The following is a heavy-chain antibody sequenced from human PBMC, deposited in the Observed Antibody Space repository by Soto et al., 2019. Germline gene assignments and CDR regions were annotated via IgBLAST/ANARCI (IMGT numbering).Heavy chain of an antibody. CDR1: GGSISSSNW. V-gene: IGHV4-4*02. CDR3: ARRPAYSGYDSVFDY. CDR2: IYHSGST. J-gene: IGHJ4*02. D-gene: IGHD5-12*01. Sequence: QVQLQESGPGLVKPSGTLSLTCAVSGGSISSSNWWSWVRQPPGKGLEWIGEIYHSGSTNYNPSLKRRVTIAVDKSKNQFSLKLSSVTAADTAVYYCARRPAYSGYDSVFDYWGQGTLVTVSS.